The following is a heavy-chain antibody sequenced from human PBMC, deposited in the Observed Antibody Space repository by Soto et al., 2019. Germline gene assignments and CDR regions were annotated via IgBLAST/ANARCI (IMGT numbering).Heavy chain of an antibody. D-gene: IGHD3-3*01. CDR3: ARGFREWLQMLYYYYGMDV. V-gene: IGHV1-8*01. J-gene: IGHJ6*02. Sequence: ASVKVSCKASGYTFTSYDINWVRQATGQGLEWMGWMNPNSGNTGYAQKFQGRVTMTRNTSISTAYMELGSLRSEDTAVYYCARGFREWLQMLYYYYGMDVWGQGTTVTVSS. CDR1: GYTFTSYD. CDR2: MNPNSGNT.